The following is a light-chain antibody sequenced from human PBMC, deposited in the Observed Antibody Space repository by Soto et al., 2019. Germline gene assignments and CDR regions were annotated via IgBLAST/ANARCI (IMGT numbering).Light chain of an antibody. CDR2: DVF. J-gene: IGKJ2*01. V-gene: IGKV1-5*01. CDR3: QQYHSFSFT. Sequence: DIQMTQSPSSVSASVGDRVTITCRASQGISSWLAWYQQKPGRAPKLLIYDVFNLQSGVPSRFSGSGSGTEFTLTISSLQPDDSATYYCQQYHSFSFTFGQGTKVDIK. CDR1: QGISSW.